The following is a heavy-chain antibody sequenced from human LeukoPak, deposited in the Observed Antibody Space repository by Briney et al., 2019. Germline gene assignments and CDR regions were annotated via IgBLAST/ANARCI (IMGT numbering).Heavy chain of an antibody. V-gene: IGHV3-7*01. CDR1: GFTFSAYW. D-gene: IGHD1-7*01. J-gene: IGHJ4*02. CDR3: ASGTGWLIDY. Sequence: GGSLRLSCAASGFTFSAYWMTWVRQAPGKALEGVANIKQDGSEQFYLESVKGRFTISRDNAENTLHLQMTSLIVEDTAIYYCASGTGWLIDYWGQGTLVTVSS. CDR2: IKQDGSEQ.